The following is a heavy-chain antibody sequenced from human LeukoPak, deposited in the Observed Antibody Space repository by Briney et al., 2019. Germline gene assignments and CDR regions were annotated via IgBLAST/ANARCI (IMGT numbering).Heavy chain of an antibody. CDR3: ARGRVGGYQRKDLDY. Sequence: SETLSLTCAVYGGSFSGYYWSWIRQPPGKGLEWIGEINHSGSTNYNPSLKSRVTISVDTSKNQFSLKLSSVTAADTAVYYCARGRVGGYQRKDLDYWGQGTLVTVSS. J-gene: IGHJ4*02. CDR2: INHSGST. V-gene: IGHV4-34*01. D-gene: IGHD3-22*01. CDR1: GGSFSGYY.